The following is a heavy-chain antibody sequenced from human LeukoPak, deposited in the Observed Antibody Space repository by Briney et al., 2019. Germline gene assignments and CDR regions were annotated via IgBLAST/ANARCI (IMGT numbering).Heavy chain of an antibody. J-gene: IGHJ6*02. D-gene: IGHD6-19*01. CDR2: ISPSGGTT. CDR1: GFTFSTYG. CDR3: ARELTSSSGYSYYYYYYGMDV. Sequence: PGGSLRLSCAASGFTFSTYGMSWVRQAPGRGLEWVAAISPSGGTTWYGDSVKGRFTISRDNSKNTLYLQMNSLRAEDTAVYYCARELTSSSGYSYYYYYYGMDVWGQGTTVTVSS. V-gene: IGHV3-23*01.